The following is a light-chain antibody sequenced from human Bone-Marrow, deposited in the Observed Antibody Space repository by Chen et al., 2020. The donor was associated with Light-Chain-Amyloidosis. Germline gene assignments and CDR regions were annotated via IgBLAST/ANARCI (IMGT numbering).Light chain of an antibody. Sequence: SYELTQPPSVSVSPGQTARITCSGDDLPTKYAYWYQQKPGQAPVLVIHRDTERPSGISERFSGSSSGTTTTLTLSRVQAEDEADYHCQSADRSGTYEVLFGGGTKLTVL. V-gene: IGLV3-25*03. CDR3: QSADRSGTYEVL. J-gene: IGLJ2*01. CDR2: RDT. CDR1: DLPTKY.